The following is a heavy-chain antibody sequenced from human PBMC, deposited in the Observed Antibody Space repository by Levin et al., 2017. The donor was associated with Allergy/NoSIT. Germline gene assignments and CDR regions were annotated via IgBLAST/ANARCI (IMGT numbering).Heavy chain of an antibody. Sequence: GESLKISCKASGYTFTGYYMHWVRQAPGQGLEWMGWINPNSGGTNYAQKFQGRVTMTRDTSISTAYMELSRLRSDDTAVYYCARDGSQYSSSWYVGWFDPWGQGTLVTVSS. D-gene: IGHD6-13*01. CDR1: GYTFTGYY. V-gene: IGHV1-2*02. CDR3: ARDGSQYSSSWYVGWFDP. CDR2: INPNSGGT. J-gene: IGHJ5*02.